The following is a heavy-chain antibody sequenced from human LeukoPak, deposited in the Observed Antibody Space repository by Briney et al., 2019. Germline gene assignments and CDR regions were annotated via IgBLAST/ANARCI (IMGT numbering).Heavy chain of an antibody. Sequence: ASVKVSCKASGYTFTGYYIHWVRQAPGQGLEWMGWINPHSGGTNYAQKFQGRVTMTRDTSISTAYMELSRLRSDDTAVYYCARSPHILTGENFDYWGQGTLVIVSS. J-gene: IGHJ4*02. CDR3: ARSPHILTGENFDY. CDR2: INPHSGGT. V-gene: IGHV1-2*02. CDR1: GYTFTGYY. D-gene: IGHD3-9*01.